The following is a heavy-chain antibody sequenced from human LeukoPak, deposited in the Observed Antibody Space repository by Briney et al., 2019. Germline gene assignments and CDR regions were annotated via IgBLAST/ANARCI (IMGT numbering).Heavy chain of an antibody. D-gene: IGHD1-26*01. Sequence: GGSLRLSCAASGFTFSSYWMSWVRQAPGKGLEGVANIKQDGSEIYYVDSVKGRFTISRDNAKSSLSLQMNSLTAEDTAVYYCARDKRVGATILDYWGQGTLVTVSS. CDR3: ARDKRVGATILDY. V-gene: IGHV3-7*01. CDR1: GFTFSSYW. J-gene: IGHJ4*02. CDR2: IKQDGSEI.